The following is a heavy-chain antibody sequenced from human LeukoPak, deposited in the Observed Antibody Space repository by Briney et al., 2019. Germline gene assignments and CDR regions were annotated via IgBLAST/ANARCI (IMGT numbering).Heavy chain of an antibody. Sequence: SETLSLTCTVSGGSISSGDYYWRWIRQPPGKGLEWIGYIYYSGSTYYNPSLKSRVTISVDTSKNQFSLKLSSVTAADTAVYYCAGEGMVAAPDIWGQGTLVTVSS. CDR3: AGEGMVAAPDI. V-gene: IGHV4-30-4*08. CDR1: GGSISSGDYY. J-gene: IGHJ4*02. CDR2: IYYSGST. D-gene: IGHD2-15*01.